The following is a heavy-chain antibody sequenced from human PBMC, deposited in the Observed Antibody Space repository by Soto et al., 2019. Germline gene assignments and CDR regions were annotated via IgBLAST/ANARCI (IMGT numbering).Heavy chain of an antibody. J-gene: IGHJ5*02. V-gene: IGHV1-69*13. CDR1: GGTFSSYA. CDR3: ARDRIAPRHGWFDP. Sequence: SVKVSCKASGGTFSSYAISWVRQAPGQGLEWMGGIIPIFGTANYAQKFQGRVTMTADESTSTAYMELSSLRSEETAVYYCARDRIAPRHGWFDPWGQGTLVTVSS. CDR2: IIPIFGTA. D-gene: IGHD6-6*01.